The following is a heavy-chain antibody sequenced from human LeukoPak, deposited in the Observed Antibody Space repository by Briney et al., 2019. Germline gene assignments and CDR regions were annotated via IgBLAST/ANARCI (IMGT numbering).Heavy chain of an antibody. CDR1: GFTFSSYA. CDR3: ARARGPMVRGVKAFRSYYYMDV. J-gene: IGHJ6*03. D-gene: IGHD3-10*01. CDR2: ISYDGSNK. Sequence: GRSLRLSCAASGFTFSSYAMHWVRQAPGKGLEWVAVISYDGSNKYYADSVKGRFTISRDNSKNTLYLQMNSLRAEDTAVYYCARARGPMVRGVKAFRSYYYMDVWGKGTTVTISS. V-gene: IGHV3-30*04.